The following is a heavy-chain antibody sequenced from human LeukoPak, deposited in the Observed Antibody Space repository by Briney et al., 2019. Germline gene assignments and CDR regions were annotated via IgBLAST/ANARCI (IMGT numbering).Heavy chain of an antibody. CDR2: IKQDGSEK. D-gene: IGHD5-24*01. CDR3: AGMATITPFDY. V-gene: IGHV3-7*04. Sequence: GGSLRLSCAASGFTFSSYWMSWVRQAPGKGLEWVANIKQDGSEKNYVDSVKGRFTISRGNAKSSLYLQMNSLRAEDTAVYYCAGMATITPFDYWGQGTLVTVSS. CDR1: GFTFSSYW. J-gene: IGHJ4*02.